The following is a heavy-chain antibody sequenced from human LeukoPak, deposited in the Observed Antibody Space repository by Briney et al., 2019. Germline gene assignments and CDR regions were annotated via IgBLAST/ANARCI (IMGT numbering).Heavy chain of an antibody. CDR3: ARHSREGGAREYYFDY. V-gene: IGHV4-31*03. CDR1: GGSISSGGYY. CDR2: IYHSGST. Sequence: SETLSLTCTVSGGSISSGGYYWSWIRQHPGKGLECIGYIYHSGSTDYNPSLKSRATILVDTSKNQFSLKLSSVTAADTAVYYCARHSREGGAREYYFDYWGQGTLVTVSS. J-gene: IGHJ4*02. D-gene: IGHD1-26*01.